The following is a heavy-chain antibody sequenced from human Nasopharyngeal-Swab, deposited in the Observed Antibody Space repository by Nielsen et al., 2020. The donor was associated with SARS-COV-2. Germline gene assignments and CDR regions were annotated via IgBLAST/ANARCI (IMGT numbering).Heavy chain of an antibody. J-gene: IGHJ5*02. V-gene: IGHV4-59*11. CDR3: AKEGATGWFDP. Sequence: SETLSLTCTVSGVSITSQYWSWIRQPPGKGLEWIGYLSHTSGTSYNPALKSRVTMFMDTSKNQFSLRLRSVTAADTAVYYCAKEGATGWFDPWGQGTLVTVSS. CDR1: GVSITSQY. CDR2: LSHTSGT.